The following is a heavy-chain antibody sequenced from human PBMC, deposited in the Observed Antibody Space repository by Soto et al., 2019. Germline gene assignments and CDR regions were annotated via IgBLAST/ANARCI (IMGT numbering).Heavy chain of an antibody. V-gene: IGHV3-23*01. CDR1: GFTFSSYA. CDR2: ISGSGVST. D-gene: IGHD5-12*01. Sequence: GGSLRLSCVASGFTFSSYAMSWVRQAPGKGLEWVSAISGSGVSTYYADSVKGRFTISRDNSKNTLYLQMNSLRAEDTALYYCAKDGQYSDYDSTTYYYYYMDVWGKGTTVTVSS. CDR3: AKDGQYSDYDSTTYYYYYMDV. J-gene: IGHJ6*03.